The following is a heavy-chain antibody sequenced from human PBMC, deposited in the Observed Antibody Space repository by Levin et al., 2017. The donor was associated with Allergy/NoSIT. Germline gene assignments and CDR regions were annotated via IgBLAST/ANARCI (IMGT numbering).Heavy chain of an antibody. CDR2: IWHDGSHK. CDR1: GFTFSSYG. D-gene: IGHD1-26*01. CDR3: ARDGSDRGSYWGYFDS. J-gene: IGHJ4*02. Sequence: SGGSLRLSCAASGFTFSSYGMHRVRQAPGKGLEWVAIIWHDGSHKYFADSVKGRFTISRDNSKNTLYLQMNSLRAEDTALYYCARDGSDRGSYWGYFDSWGQGTLVTVSS. V-gene: IGHV3-33*01.